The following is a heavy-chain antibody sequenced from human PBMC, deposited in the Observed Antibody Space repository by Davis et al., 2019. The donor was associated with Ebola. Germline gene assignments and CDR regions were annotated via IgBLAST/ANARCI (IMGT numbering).Heavy chain of an antibody. J-gene: IGHJ4*02. V-gene: IGHV1-2*06. Sequence: ASVKVSCKASGYTFTGYNMHWVRRAPGQGLEWMGRIIPNSGDTNYAQKFQDRVTMTRDTSISTAYMELSRLTSDDTAVYYCARGHNYGFEYWGQGTLVTVSS. CDR2: IIPNSGDT. CDR3: ARGHNYGFEY. D-gene: IGHD5-18*01. CDR1: GYTFTGYN.